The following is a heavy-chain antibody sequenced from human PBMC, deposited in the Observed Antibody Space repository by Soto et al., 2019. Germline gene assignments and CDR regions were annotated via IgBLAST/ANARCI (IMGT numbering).Heavy chain of an antibody. CDR3: ARRGPGTYFDY. CDR2: ISVSGDST. Sequence: LRLSCAASGFTFSSYAMNWVRQAPGKGLEWVSVISVSGDSTYYADSVKGRFTISRDNSKNTLYLQMNSLRAEDTAVYYCARRGPGTYFDYWGQGTLVTAPQ. J-gene: IGHJ4*02. D-gene: IGHD6-13*01. CDR1: GFTFSSYA. V-gene: IGHV3-23*01.